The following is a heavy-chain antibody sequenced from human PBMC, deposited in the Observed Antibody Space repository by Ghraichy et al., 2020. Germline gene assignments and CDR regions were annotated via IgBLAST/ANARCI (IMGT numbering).Heavy chain of an antibody. J-gene: IGHJ4*02. CDR3: VKDRWVDY. CDR2: ISSNGDFT. D-gene: IGHD6-13*01. Sequence: ESLNISCSVSGFAFSAYYMHWVRQAPGKGLEYVSSISSNGDFTYYADSVKGRFTISRDNSKNTLHLQMNSLRAEDTAVYYCVKDRWVDYWGQGSLVTVS. CDR1: GFAFSAYY. V-gene: IGHV3-64D*06.